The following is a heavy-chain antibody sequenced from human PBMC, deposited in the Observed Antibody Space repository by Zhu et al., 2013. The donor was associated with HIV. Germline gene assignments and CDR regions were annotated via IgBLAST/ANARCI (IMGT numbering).Heavy chain of an antibody. D-gene: IGHD2-21*01. V-gene: IGHV3-30-3*01. CDR3: ASNVVVIAKDRRAFDY. CDR2: ISYDGSNK. Sequence: QVQLVESGGGVVQPGRSLRLSCAASGFTFSSYAMHWVRQAPGKGLEWVAVISYDGSNKYYADSVKGRFTISRDNAKNSLYLQMNSLRAEDTAVYYCASNVVVIAKDRRAFDYWGQGTLVTVSS. CDR1: GFTFSSYA. J-gene: IGHJ4*02.